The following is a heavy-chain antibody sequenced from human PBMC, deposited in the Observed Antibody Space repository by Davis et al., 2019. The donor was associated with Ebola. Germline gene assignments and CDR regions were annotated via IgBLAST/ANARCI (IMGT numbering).Heavy chain of an antibody. D-gene: IGHD6-25*01. CDR2: IGTAGDT. J-gene: IGHJ6*02. Sequence: PGGSLRLSCAASGFTFSSYDMHWVRQATGKGLEWVSAIGTAGDTYYPGSVKGRFTISRENAKNSLYLQMNSLRAGDTAVYYCARGPVVRQRSYYGMDVWGQGTTVTVSS. CDR1: GFTFSSYD. V-gene: IGHV3-13*01. CDR3: ARGPVVRQRSYYGMDV.